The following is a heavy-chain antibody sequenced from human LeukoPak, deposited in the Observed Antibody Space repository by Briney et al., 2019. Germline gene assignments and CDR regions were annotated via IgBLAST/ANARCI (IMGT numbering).Heavy chain of an antibody. CDR2: LSGSDGST. J-gene: IGHJ4*02. D-gene: IGHD3-22*01. CDR1: GFTFKTYG. Sequence: GGSLRLSCVASGFTFKTYGMSWVRQAPGKGLEWVSTLSGSDGSTYYADSVKGRFTISRDTSKNTLYLQMNSLRAGDTAVYYCARAYYYDVSVTPDYWGQGTLVTVSS. V-gene: IGHV3-23*01. CDR3: ARAYYYDVSVTPDY.